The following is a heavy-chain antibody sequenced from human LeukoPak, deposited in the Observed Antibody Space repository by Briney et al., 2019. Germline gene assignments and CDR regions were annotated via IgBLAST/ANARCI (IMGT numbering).Heavy chain of an antibody. D-gene: IGHD2-2*01. J-gene: IGHJ4*02. CDR2: INPNSGGT. CDR1: GYTFTGYY. V-gene: IGHV1-2*02. CDR3: ARGVVQGADIEVVPAALEY. Sequence: ASVKVSCKASGYTFTGYYMHWVRQAPGQGLEWMGWINPNSGGTNYAQKFQGRVTMTRDTSISTAYMELSRLRSDDTAVYYCARGVVQGADIEVVPAALEYWGQGTLVTVSS.